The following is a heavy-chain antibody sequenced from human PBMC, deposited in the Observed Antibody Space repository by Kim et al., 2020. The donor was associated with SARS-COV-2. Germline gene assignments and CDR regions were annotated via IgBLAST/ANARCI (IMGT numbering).Heavy chain of an antibody. CDR2: IYSGGSST. J-gene: IGHJ4*02. Sequence: GGSLRLSCAASGFTFSSYAMSWVRQAPGKGLEWVSVIYSGGSSTYYADSVKGRFTISRDNSKNTLYLQMNSLRAEDTAVYYCAKDTQEGVGATIRGSFFDYWGQGTLVTVSS. CDR3: AKDTQEGVGATIRGSFFDY. CDR1: GFTFSSYA. V-gene: IGHV3-23*03. D-gene: IGHD1-26*01.